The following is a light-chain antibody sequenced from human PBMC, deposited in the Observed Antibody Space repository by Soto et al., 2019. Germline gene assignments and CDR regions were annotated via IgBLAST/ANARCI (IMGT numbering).Light chain of an antibody. V-gene: IGLV1-44*01. Sequence: QSVLTQPPSASGTPGQRVTISCSGSSSDIGSNTVNWYQQRPGTAPKLLIYSNNQRPSGVPDRVSGSKSGTSASLAISGLQSEDEADYYCAAWDDRLNGPVFGGGTKLNVL. CDR2: SNN. CDR3: AAWDDRLNGPV. J-gene: IGLJ3*02. CDR1: SSDIGSNT.